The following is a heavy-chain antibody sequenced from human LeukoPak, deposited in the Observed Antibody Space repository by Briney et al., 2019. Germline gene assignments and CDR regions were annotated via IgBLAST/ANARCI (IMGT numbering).Heavy chain of an antibody. CDR1: GGSFSGYY. V-gene: IGHV4-34*01. D-gene: IGHD6-19*01. J-gene: IGHJ4*02. CDR2: INHSGST. CDR3: ARVAGRPFDY. Sequence: SETLSLTCAVCGGSFSGYYWSWIRQPPGKGLEWIGEINHSGSTNYNPSLKSRVTISVDTSKNQFSLKLSSVTAADTAVYYCARVAGRPFDYWGQGTLVTVSS.